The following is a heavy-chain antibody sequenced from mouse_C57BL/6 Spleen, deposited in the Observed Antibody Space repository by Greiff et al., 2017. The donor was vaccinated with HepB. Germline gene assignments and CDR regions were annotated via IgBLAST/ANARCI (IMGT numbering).Heavy chain of an antibody. CDR3: ARDWDYYFDY. J-gene: IGHJ2*01. V-gene: IGHV2-2*01. D-gene: IGHD4-1*01. CDR2: IWSGGST. CDR1: GFSLTSYG. Sequence: VHLVESGPGLVQPSQSLSITCTVSGFSLTSYGVHWVRQSPGKGLEWLGVIWSGGSTDYNAAFISRLSISKDNSKSQVFFKMNSLQADDIAIYYCARDWDYYFDYWGQGTTLTVSS.